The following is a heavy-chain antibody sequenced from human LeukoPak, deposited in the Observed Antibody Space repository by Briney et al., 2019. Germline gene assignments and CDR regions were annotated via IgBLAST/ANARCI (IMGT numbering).Heavy chain of an antibody. CDR1: GFTFSSYS. CDR2: ISSSISYI. Sequence: GGSLRLSCAASGFTFSSYSMNWVRQAPGKGLEWVSSISSSISYIYYADSVKGRFTISRDNAKNSLYLQMNSLRAEDTAVYYCASSYDFWSGYFDYWGQGTLVTVSS. D-gene: IGHD3-3*01. J-gene: IGHJ4*02. V-gene: IGHV3-21*01. CDR3: ASSYDFWSGYFDY.